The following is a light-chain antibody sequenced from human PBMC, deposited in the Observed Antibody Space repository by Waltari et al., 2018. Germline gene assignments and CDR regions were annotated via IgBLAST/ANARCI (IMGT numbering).Light chain of an antibody. V-gene: IGKV1-9*01. Sequence: DIHFTQFPPFLSVSVGARVTITCRASQGISDHFAWYQQKPGKAPKLLIYVASTLQSGVPSRFSGSGSGTDFTLTISSRQPEDFATYYCQQSHDYPITFGGGTKVEIK. CDR3: QQSHDYPIT. J-gene: IGKJ4*01. CDR2: VAS. CDR1: QGISDH.